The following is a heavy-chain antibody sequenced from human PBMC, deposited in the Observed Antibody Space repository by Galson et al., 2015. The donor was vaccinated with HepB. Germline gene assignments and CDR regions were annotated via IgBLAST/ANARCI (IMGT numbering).Heavy chain of an antibody. V-gene: IGHV3-49*03. Sequence: SLRLSCAASGFTFGDYTMSWFRQAPGKGLEWEGSIRSKAYGGTTEYVASVKRRFTISRHDSKSIAYLQINSLKTEDTAVYYCTGDRKGGYGPFDYWGQGTLVTVSS. CDR1: GFTFGDYT. CDR3: TGDRKGGYGPFDY. D-gene: IGHD5-12*01. J-gene: IGHJ4*02. CDR2: IRSKAYGGTT.